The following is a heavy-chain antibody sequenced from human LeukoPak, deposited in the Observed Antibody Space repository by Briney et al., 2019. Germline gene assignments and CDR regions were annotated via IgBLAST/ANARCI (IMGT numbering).Heavy chain of an antibody. J-gene: IGHJ5*02. CDR2: INPNSGGT. V-gene: IGHV1-2*02. Sequence: ASVKVSCKASGYTFTGYYMHWVRQAPGQGLEWMGWINPNSGGTNYAQKFQGRVTMTRDTSISTAYMELSSLRSEDTAVYYCARVAAARPRWFDPWGQGTLVTVSS. CDR3: ARVAAARPRWFDP. D-gene: IGHD6-6*01. CDR1: GYTFTGYY.